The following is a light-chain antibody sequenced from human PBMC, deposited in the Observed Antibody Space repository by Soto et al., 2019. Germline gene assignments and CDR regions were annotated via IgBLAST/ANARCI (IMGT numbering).Light chain of an antibody. CDR1: QSVSSSF. V-gene: IGKV3D-20*02. CDR2: DTS. CDR3: QQRSNWPPIT. Sequence: IVLTQSPCTLSLSPGERATLSCRASQSVSSSFLAWYQQKPGQAPRLLIYDTSTRATGIPARFSGSGSGTEFTLTISSLEPEDFAVYYCQQRSNWPPITFGQGTRLEIK. J-gene: IGKJ5*01.